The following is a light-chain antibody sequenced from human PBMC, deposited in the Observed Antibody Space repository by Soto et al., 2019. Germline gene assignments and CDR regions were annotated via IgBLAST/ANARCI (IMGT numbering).Light chain of an antibody. CDR3: AAWDDSLSGVV. CDR2: RNN. J-gene: IGLJ2*01. Sequence: QSALTQPPSASGTPGQRVTIFCSGSSSNFGSNYVYWYQQLPGTAPKLLIYRNNQRPSGVPDRFSGSKSGTSASLAISGLRSEDEADYYCAAWDDSLSGVVFGGGTKLTVL. V-gene: IGLV1-47*01. CDR1: SSNFGSNY.